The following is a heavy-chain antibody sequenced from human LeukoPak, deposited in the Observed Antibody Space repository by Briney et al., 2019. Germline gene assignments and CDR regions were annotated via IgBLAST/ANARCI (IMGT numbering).Heavy chain of an antibody. CDR2: ISYDGSNK. Sequence: GGSLRLSCAASGFTFRSNGMHWVRQAPGKGLEWVAVISYDGSNKYYADSVKGRFTISRDNSKNTLYLQMDSLRAEDTAVYYCAKDRRSSWSFDYWGQGTLVTASS. CDR1: GFTFRSNG. J-gene: IGHJ4*02. CDR3: AKDRRSSWSFDY. D-gene: IGHD6-13*01. V-gene: IGHV3-30*18.